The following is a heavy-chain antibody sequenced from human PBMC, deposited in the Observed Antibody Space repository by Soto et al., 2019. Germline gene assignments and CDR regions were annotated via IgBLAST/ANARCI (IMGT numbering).Heavy chain of an antibody. D-gene: IGHD2-8*01. CDR1: GGSISSYY. J-gene: IGHJ4*02. Sequence: SETLSLTCTVSGGSISSYYWSWIRQPAGKGLEWIGRIYTSGSTNYNPSLKSRVTMSLDTSKNQFSLKLSSVTAADTAVYYCASPSYCTNGVCYHFDYWGQGTLVTVSS. CDR3: ASPSYCTNGVCYHFDY. CDR2: IYTSGST. V-gene: IGHV4-4*07.